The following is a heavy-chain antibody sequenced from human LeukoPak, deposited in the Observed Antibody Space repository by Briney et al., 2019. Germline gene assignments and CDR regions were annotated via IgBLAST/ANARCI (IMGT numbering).Heavy chain of an antibody. CDR2: IKQDRSEK. J-gene: IGHJ4*02. CDR3: ARLREIPVFGVVTKSTSYFDY. CDR1: GFTFSTYN. D-gene: IGHD3-3*01. V-gene: IGHV3-7*01. Sequence: TGGSLRLSCAASGFTFSTYNMNCVRQAPGKGLELVANIKQDRSEKYYVDSVKGRFTISRDNAKNSLYLQMNSLRAEYTAVYYCARLREIPVFGVVTKSTSYFDYWGQGTLVTVSS.